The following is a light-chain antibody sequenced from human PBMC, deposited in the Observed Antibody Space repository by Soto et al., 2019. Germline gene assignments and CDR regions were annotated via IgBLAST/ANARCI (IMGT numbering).Light chain of an antibody. J-gene: IGKJ1*01. CDR1: QSLGSN. CDR2: GAS. V-gene: IGKV3-15*01. CDR3: QPYGSSGT. Sequence: EVVMTKNTATLSVSPGERATLSCRASQSLGSNLAWYQQKRGQAPRLLIYGASTRATGVPPRFSGSGSGTEFTLTISRLEPDDFAVYYCQPYGSSGTFAQGSKVDIK.